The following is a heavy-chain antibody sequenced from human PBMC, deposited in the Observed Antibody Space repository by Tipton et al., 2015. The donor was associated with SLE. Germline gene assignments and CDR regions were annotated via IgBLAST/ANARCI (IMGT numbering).Heavy chain of an antibody. CDR3: ARFCSYYGSGRRYFDY. CDR2: IHHSGST. CDR1: GGSIRSSNW. J-gene: IGHJ4*02. V-gene: IGHV4-4*02. Sequence: TLSLTCAVSGGSIRSSNWWSWVRQPPGKGLEWIGEIHHSGSTNSNPSLKSRVTISVDKSKNQFSLKLSSVTVADTAVYYCARFCSYYGSGRRYFDYWGQGTLVTVSS. D-gene: IGHD3-10*01.